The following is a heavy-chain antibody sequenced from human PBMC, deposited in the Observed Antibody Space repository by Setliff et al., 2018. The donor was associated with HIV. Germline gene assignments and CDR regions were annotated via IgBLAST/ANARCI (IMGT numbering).Heavy chain of an antibody. J-gene: IGHJ6*03. CDR3: ARGGSSGWERGLGYYYYYYMDV. CDR2: IYYSGST. Sequence: SESLSLTCTVSGGSISSYYWSWIRQPPGKGLEWIGYIYYSGSTNYNPSLKSRVTISVDTSKNQFSLKLSSVTAADTAVYYCARGGSSGWERGLGYYYYYYMDVWGKGTTVTVSS. D-gene: IGHD6-19*01. V-gene: IGHV4-59*01. CDR1: GGSISSYY.